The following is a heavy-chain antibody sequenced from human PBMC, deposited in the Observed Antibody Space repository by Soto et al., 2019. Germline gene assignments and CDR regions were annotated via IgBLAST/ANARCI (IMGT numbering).Heavy chain of an antibody. Sequence: GGSLRLSCAASGFIFRSYGMHWVRQAPGKGLEWVAAISYDGGQKSYADSVKGRFTISRDNSKNTLYLQMSRLRAEDTGVYYCARGYSMGDYFDYWGQGALVTVSS. CDR1: GFIFRSYG. J-gene: IGHJ4*02. D-gene: IGHD6-13*01. CDR3: ARGYSMGDYFDY. CDR2: ISYDGGQK. V-gene: IGHV3-30*19.